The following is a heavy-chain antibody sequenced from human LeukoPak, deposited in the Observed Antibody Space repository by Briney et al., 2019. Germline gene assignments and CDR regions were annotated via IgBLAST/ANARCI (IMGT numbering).Heavy chain of an antibody. CDR3: AKAGSGSYYPLDY. J-gene: IGHJ4*02. CDR1: GFTFSSYG. Sequence: GGSLRLSCAASGFTFSSYGMSWVRQAPGKGLEWVSAIFGSGESTFYADSVKGRFTISRDNSKNTLYLQMNSLRAEDTAVYYCAKAGSGSYYPLDYWGQGTLVTVSS. CDR2: IFGSGEST. D-gene: IGHD3-10*01. V-gene: IGHV3-23*01.